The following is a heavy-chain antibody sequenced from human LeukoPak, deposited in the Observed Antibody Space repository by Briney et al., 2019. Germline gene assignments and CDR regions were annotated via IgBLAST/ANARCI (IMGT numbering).Heavy chain of an antibody. V-gene: IGHV3-49*04. CDR2: IRSKAYGGTT. J-gene: IGHJ6*02. Sequence: GGSLRLSCTASGFTVGDYSMNWVRQAPGKGLEWVGFIRSKAYGGTTEYAASVKGRFTISRDDSKSIAYLQMNSLKTEDTAVYYCTRDLPPYSGYDWDNGMDVWGQGTTVTVSS. CDR1: GFTVGDYS. D-gene: IGHD5-12*01. CDR3: TRDLPPYSGYDWDNGMDV.